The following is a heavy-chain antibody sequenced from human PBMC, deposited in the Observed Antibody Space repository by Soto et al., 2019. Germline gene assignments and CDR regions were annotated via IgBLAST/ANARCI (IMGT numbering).Heavy chain of an antibody. CDR3: AKDGRGSGSHYNSFGY. CDR2: IYSPGTT. D-gene: IGHD3-10*01. V-gene: IGHV3-53*01. Sequence: EVQLVESGGGLIQPGGSLKLSCAASGFTVGNNYMSWVRQAPGKGLEWVSLIYSPGTTKYADSVKGRFTVSRDNAKNTLYLQMNSRRAEDTAVYYCAKDGRGSGSHYNSFGYWGQGTLVTVSS. J-gene: IGHJ4*02. CDR1: GFTVGNNY.